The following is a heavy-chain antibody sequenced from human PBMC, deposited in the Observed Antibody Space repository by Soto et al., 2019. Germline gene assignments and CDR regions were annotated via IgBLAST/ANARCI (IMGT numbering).Heavy chain of an antibody. V-gene: IGHV1-69*01. Sequence: QVQLDQSGAEVKKPGSSVKVTCQASGGNFTSFAFSWVRLAPGQGLVWMGGIVPFFRTPNYAQEFQDRVSITADASTNTVSLELTSLASDDTAVYYCAGAVHQLLSPLYYYFGMAVWGHGTTVTVSS. D-gene: IGHD2-2*01. CDR1: GGNFTSFA. J-gene: IGHJ6*02. CDR3: AGAVHQLLSPLYYYFGMAV. CDR2: IVPFFRTP.